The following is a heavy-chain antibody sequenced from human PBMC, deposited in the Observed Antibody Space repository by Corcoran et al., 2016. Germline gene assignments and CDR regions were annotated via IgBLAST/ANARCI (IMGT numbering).Heavy chain of an antibody. V-gene: IGHV3-49*05. Sequence: EVQLVESGVGLVKPGRSLRLSCTASGFTFGDYAMSWFRQAPGKGLEWVGFIRSKAYGGTTEYAASVKGRFTISRDDSKSIAYLQMNSLKTEDTAVYYCTRDRGIAAAGSRYDYWGQRTVVTVSS. CDR3: TRDRGIAAAGSRYDY. D-gene: IGHD6-13*01. CDR1: GFTFGDYA. J-gene: IGHJ4*02. CDR2: IRSKAYGGTT.